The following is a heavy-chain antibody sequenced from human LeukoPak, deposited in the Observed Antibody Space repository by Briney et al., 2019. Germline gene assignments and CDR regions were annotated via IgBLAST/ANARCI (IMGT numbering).Heavy chain of an antibody. V-gene: IGHV3-30*03. CDR3: ASQSYARFDP. CDR1: GFTFNRYW. J-gene: IGHJ5*02. CDR2: ISYDGSNK. D-gene: IGHD2-2*01. Sequence: GGSLRLSCAASGFTFNRYWMNWVRQAPGKGLEWVAVISYDGSNKYYADSVKGRFTISRDNSKNTLYLQMNSLRAEDTAVYYCASQSYARFDPWGQGTLVTVSS.